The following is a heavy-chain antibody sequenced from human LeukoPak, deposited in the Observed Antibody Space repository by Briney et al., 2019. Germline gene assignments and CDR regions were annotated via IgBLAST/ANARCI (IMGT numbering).Heavy chain of an antibody. CDR1: GFNLNSYA. CDR2: VTGTAHRT. J-gene: IGHJ4*02. D-gene: IGHD2-15*01. CDR3: TKDPKHCSRAICHPDYLQY. V-gene: IGHV3-23*01. Sequence: PGGSLRLSCLVSGFNLNSYAMTWVRQAPGKGLEWVATVTGTAHRTYYADSVKGRFTISRDASKNAVFLQMSSLKVDDTAIYYCTKDPKHCSRAICHPDYLQYWGQGTLVTVSS.